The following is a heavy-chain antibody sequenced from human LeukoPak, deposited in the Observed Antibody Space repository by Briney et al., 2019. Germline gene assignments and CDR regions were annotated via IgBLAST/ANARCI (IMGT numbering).Heavy chain of an antibody. Sequence: SETLSLTCAVYGRSFRGYYWSWIRPPPGKGLESIAEINHSGSTNYNPSLKSRVPISVDTSKNQFSLKLSSVTAADTAVYYCARGRVDIVVVPAAMSRYFDYWGQGTLVTVSS. CDR1: GRSFRGYY. D-gene: IGHD2-2*03. CDR3: ARGRVDIVVVPAAMSRYFDY. J-gene: IGHJ4*02. CDR2: INHSGST. V-gene: IGHV4-34*01.